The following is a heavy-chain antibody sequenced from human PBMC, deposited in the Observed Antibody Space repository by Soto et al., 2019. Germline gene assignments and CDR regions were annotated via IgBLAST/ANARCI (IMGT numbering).Heavy chain of an antibody. CDR2: ISSSSNTI. J-gene: IGHJ4*02. CDR1: GFTFSSYS. CDR3: ARSGSPLDIVVVVAATFDY. V-gene: IGHV3-48*01. D-gene: IGHD2-15*01. Sequence: GGSLRLSCAASGFTFSSYSMSWVRQAPGKGLEWVSYISSSSNTIYYADSVKGRFTISRDNAKNSLYLQMNSLRAEDTAVYYCARSGSPLDIVVVVAATFDYWGQGTLVTVSS.